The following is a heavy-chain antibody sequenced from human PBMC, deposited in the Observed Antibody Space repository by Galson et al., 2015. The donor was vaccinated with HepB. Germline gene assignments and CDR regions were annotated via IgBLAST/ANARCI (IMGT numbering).Heavy chain of an antibody. CDR1: GFSFNIPW. D-gene: IGHD3-10*01. CDR3: STFNLLWFGLDF. V-gene: IGHV3-15*07. Sequence: SLRLSCAASGFSFNIPWMIWVRQAPGKGLEWVGRIKSNSDGGTTDYAPPVKGRFIISRDDSKDTLYLHMNDLRTEDTAVYYCSTFNLLWFGLDFWGQGTLVTVSS. CDR2: IKSNSDGGTT. J-gene: IGHJ4*02.